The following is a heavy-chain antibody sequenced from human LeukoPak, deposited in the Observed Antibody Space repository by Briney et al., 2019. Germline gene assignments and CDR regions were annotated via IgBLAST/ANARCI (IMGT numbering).Heavy chain of an antibody. CDR2: ISAYSGNT. D-gene: IGHD6-19*01. J-gene: IGHJ4*02. CDR3: ARGIAVAINYYDY. Sequence: ASVKVSCKASGYTFTSYGINWVRQAPGQGPEWMGWISAYSGNTKYAQNLQGRVTMTTDTSTSTAYMELRSLRSDDTAVYYCARGIAVAINYYDYWGQGTLVTVSS. CDR1: GYTFTSYG. V-gene: IGHV1-18*01.